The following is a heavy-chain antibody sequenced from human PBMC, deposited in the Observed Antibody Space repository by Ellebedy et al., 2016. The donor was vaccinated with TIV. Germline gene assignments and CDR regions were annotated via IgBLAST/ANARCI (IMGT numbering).Heavy chain of an antibody. J-gene: IGHJ5*02. CDR3: ARLQMTTTFNWFDP. V-gene: IGHV3-7*03. CDR1: GFTFSSYW. CDR2: IKQDGSEK. Sequence: GGSLRLXXAASGFTFSSYWMSWVRQASGKGLEWVANIKQDGSEKYYVDSVKGRFTISRDNAKDSPYLQMNSLRAEDTAVYYCARLQMTTTFNWFDPWGQGTLVTVSS. D-gene: IGHD4-17*01.